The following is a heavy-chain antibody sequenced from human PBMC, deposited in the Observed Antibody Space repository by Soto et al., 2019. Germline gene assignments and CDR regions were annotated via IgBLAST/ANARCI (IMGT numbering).Heavy chain of an antibody. CDR1: GFTFSSYG. V-gene: IGHV3-30*18. Sequence: GGSLRLACAASGFTFSSYGMHWVRQAPGKGLEWVAVISYDGSNEYYADSVKGRFTISRDNSKNTLYLQMNSLRAEDTAVYYCAKDRLVVRWQPPDMDYWGQGTLVTVSS. CDR2: ISYDGSNE. D-gene: IGHD2-8*02. J-gene: IGHJ4*02. CDR3: AKDRLVVRWQPPDMDY.